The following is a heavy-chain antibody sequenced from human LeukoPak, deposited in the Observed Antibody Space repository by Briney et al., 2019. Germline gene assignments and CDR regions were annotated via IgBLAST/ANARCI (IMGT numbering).Heavy chain of an antibody. D-gene: IGHD6-19*01. V-gene: IGHV1-69*01. Sequence: ASVKVSCKASGGTFSSYAISWVRQAPGQGLEWMGGIIPIFGTANYAQKFQGRVTITADESTSTAYMELSSLRSEDTAVYYCAKGMDSGWYPYNWFDPWGQGTLVTVPS. CDR3: AKGMDSGWYPYNWFDP. CDR2: IIPIFGTA. CDR1: GGTFSSYA. J-gene: IGHJ5*02.